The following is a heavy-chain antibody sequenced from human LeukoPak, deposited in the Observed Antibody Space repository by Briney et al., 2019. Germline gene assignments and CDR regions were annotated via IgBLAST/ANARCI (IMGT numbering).Heavy chain of an antibody. CDR1: GGSISSYY. D-gene: IGHD1-26*01. J-gene: IGHJ4*02. V-gene: IGHV4-59*01. Sequence: PSETLSETCTVSGGSISSYYWSWIRQPPGKGLEWIGYIYYRGRTNYNPYLKSRVTISVDTSKNQFSLKLSSVTAADTAVYYCAGPIWSYDYWGQGTLVTVSS. CDR2: IYYRGRT. CDR3: AGPIWSYDY.